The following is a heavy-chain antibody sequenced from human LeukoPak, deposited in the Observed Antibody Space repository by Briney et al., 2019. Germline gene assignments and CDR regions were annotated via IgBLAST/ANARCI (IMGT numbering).Heavy chain of an antibody. V-gene: IGHV3-23*01. CDR2: IDDSGVIR. CDR3: AKETMIAVASGVDY. J-gene: IGHJ4*02. D-gene: IGHD6-19*01. Sequence: GSLRLSCAASGFTFKTHAMSWVRQAPGKGLEWVSRIDDSGVIRSYADSVKGRFTISRDNSKMTLTLQMNSLRAEDTAVYYCAKETMIAVASGVDYWGQGTLVTVSS. CDR1: GFTFKTHA.